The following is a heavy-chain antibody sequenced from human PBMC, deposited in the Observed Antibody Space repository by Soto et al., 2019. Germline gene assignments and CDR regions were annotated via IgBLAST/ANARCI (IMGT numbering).Heavy chain of an antibody. CDR3: AREGAHYTPLDH. J-gene: IGHJ4*02. D-gene: IGHD2-15*01. CDR1: GYTFTDYA. V-gene: IGHV1-3*01. CDR2: INVGNGNT. Sequence: ASVKVSCKASGYTFTDYAIHWVRQAPGQGLEWMGWINVGNGNTGYSRKFQGRVTNARDMSASTAYIEVTSLTSEDTAIYYCAREGAHYTPLDHWGQGTLVTVYS.